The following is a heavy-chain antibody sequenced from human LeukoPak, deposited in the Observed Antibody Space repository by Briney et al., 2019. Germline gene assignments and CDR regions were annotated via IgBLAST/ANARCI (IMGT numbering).Heavy chain of an antibody. CDR3: ARGVTVTTRISFDS. CDR2: IYFTGSI. J-gene: IGHJ5*01. V-gene: IGHV4-30-4*01. CDR1: GGSVSSADYY. Sequence: SETLSLTCTVSGGSVSSADYYWSWIRQPPGKGLEWIGYIYFTGSIYHNPSLRGRISISLDTSKNQFSLKLNSVTAADTAVYYCARGVTVTTRISFDSWGQGTLVTVSS. D-gene: IGHD4-17*01.